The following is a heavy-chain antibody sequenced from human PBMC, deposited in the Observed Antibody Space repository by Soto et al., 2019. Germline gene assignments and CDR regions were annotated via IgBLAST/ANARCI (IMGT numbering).Heavy chain of an antibody. CDR1: GFTFSSYG. CDR2: ISYDGSNK. CDR3: AKAGKQLVPLAFDGFN. D-gene: IGHD6-6*01. J-gene: IGHJ4*02. V-gene: IGHV3-30*18. Sequence: GGSLRLSCAASGFTFSSYGMHWVRQAPGKGLEWVAVISYDGSNKYYADSVKGRFTISRDNSKNTLYLQMNSLRAEDTAVYYCAKAGKQLVPLAFDGFNWGQGTLVTVSS.